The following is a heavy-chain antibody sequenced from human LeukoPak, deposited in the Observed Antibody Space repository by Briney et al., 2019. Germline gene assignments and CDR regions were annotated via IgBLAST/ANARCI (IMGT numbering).Heavy chain of an antibody. V-gene: IGHV4-59*08. Sequence: PSETLSLTCTVSGCSIRSYYWSWIRQPPGKGLEWMAHIHDSGSTYYNPSLKSRLTMSVDTSKNQFSLRLSSVTAADTAVYYCARHLNGGTYPLDHWGQGTLVTVSS. D-gene: IGHD1-26*01. CDR2: IHDSGST. J-gene: IGHJ4*02. CDR3: ARHLNGGTYPLDH. CDR1: GCSIRSYY.